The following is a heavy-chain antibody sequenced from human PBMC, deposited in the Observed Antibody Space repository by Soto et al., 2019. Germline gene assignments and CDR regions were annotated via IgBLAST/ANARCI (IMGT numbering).Heavy chain of an antibody. V-gene: IGHV3-23*01. Sequence: PGGSLRLSCAASGFTFSSYAMSWVRQAPGKGLEWVSAISGSGGSTYYADSVKGRFTISRDNSKNTLYLQMNSLRAEDTAVYYCAKDGTTYYDFWSGYSRDYYYYGMDVWGQGTTVTVSS. CDR3: AKDGTTYYDFWSGYSRDYYYYGMDV. D-gene: IGHD3-3*01. CDR2: ISGSGGST. J-gene: IGHJ6*02. CDR1: GFTFSSYA.